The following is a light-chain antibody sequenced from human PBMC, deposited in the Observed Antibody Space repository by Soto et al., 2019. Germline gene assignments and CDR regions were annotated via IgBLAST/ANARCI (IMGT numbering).Light chain of an antibody. J-gene: IGLJ3*02. Sequence: QSALTQPPSVSGSPGQSVTISCTGTSTDFVSYNRVSWYQQPPGTAPKLIIYEASNRPSGVPGRFSGSKSGNTASLTISGLQAADEADYYCSSYGGNDWVFGGGTKVTVL. CDR1: STDFVSYNR. CDR3: SSYGGNDWV. CDR2: EAS. V-gene: IGLV2-18*02.